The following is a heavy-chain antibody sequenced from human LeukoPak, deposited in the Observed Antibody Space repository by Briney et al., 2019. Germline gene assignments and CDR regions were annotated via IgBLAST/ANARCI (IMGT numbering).Heavy chain of an antibody. Sequence: GSLRLSCAASGFTFSDYYMSWIRQAPGKGLEWIGYIYYSGSTNYNPSLKSRVTISVDTSKNQFSLKLSSVTAADTAVYYCARLDYGDYVSPWFDPWGQGTLVTVSS. CDR1: GFTFSDYY. CDR2: IYYSGST. V-gene: IGHV4-59*08. CDR3: ARLDYGDYVSPWFDP. J-gene: IGHJ5*02. D-gene: IGHD4-17*01.